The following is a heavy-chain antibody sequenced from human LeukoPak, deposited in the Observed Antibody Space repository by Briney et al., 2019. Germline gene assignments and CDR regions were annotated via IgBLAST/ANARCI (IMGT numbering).Heavy chain of an antibody. Sequence: SVKVSCKASGGTFSSYAISWVRQAPVQGLEWMGGFIPIFATVNYAQKFQGRVTISADKSTSTVYMILTSLTSEDTAVYYCARDQDTTMVFGADFWGQGTLITVSS. V-gene: IGHV1-69*06. CDR3: ARDQDTTMVFGADF. CDR2: FIPIFATV. CDR1: GGTFSSYA. J-gene: IGHJ4*02. D-gene: IGHD5-18*01.